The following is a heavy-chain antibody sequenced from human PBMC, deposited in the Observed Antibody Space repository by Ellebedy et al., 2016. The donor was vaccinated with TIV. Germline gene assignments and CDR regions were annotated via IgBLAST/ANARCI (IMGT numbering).Heavy chain of an antibody. CDR2: VSAYSGNT. CDR3: ARYSGSGTYYRNGMDV. CDR1: GYTFIDYG. V-gene: IGHV1-18*01. Sequence: AASVKVSCKSSGYTFIDYGISWVRQAPGQGLDWMRWVSAYSGNTNYADNLQGRVTMTTDTSTDTAYMELRSLRSDDTAVYYCARYSGSGTYYRNGMDVWGQGTTVTVSS. J-gene: IGHJ6*02. D-gene: IGHD3-10*01.